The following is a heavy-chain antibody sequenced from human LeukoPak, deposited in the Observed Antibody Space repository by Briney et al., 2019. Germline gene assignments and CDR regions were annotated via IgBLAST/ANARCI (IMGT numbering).Heavy chain of an antibody. D-gene: IGHD5-18*01. CDR1: GGSIRSYY. CDR2: IFFAGST. V-gene: IGHV4-4*09. J-gene: IGHJ4*02. Sequence: SETLSLTSSDPGGSIRSYYWSWISHPLRERRERSGYIFFAGSTTYSPSLKSRVTISIDTSKNQLSLKLNSVTAADTAVYYSASGERGYSYGPLDYWGQGTLVTVSS. CDR3: ASGERGYSYGPLDY.